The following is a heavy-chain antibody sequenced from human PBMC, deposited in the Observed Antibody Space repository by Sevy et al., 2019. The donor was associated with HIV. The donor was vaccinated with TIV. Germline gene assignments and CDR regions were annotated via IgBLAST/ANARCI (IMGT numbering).Heavy chain of an antibody. CDR3: AREGCTKPHDY. CDR2: LSFGCGEI. J-gene: IGHJ4*02. Sequence: GGSLRPSCAASGFTFSKYSMSWVCQPPGKGLEWVSTLSFGCGEINYADSVKGRFTISRDNSKSSVYLQMNNLRPEDTAVYYCAREGCTKPHDYWGQGTLVTVSS. CDR1: GFTFSKYS. D-gene: IGHD2-8*01. V-gene: IGHV3-23*01.